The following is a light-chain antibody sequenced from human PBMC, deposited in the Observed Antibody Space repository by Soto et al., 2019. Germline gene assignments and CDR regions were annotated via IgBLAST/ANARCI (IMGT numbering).Light chain of an antibody. CDR3: QQFSGSPTMYT. CDR2: GAS. J-gene: IGKJ2*01. V-gene: IGKV3-20*01. Sequence: EIVLTQSPGTLSLSPGERATLSCRASQSVPSNYLAWYQQKPGQAPRLLIYGASTRATGIPERFSGSASGTDFSLTISRLEPEDFAVYYCQQFSGSPTMYTFGQGTKLEIK. CDR1: QSVPSNY.